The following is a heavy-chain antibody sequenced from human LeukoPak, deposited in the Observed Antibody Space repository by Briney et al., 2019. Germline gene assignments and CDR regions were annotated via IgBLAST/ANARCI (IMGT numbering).Heavy chain of an antibody. CDR1: GFNVSTNY. Sequence: GGSLTLSCAASGFNVSTNYLSWVRQAPGKGLEWVSVMYRSGSTYYADSVKGRFTISRHNSKNTVYLLMNSLRVEDTAVYYCARDAGHSSSSTLDVWGQGTTVTVSS. V-gene: IGHV3-53*04. CDR3: ARDAGHSSSSTLDV. D-gene: IGHD6-6*01. CDR2: MYRSGST. J-gene: IGHJ6*02.